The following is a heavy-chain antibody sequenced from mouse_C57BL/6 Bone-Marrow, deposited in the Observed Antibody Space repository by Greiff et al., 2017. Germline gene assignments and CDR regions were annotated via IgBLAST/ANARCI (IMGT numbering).Heavy chain of an antibody. CDR2: IDPEDGDT. Sequence: VQLQQSGAELVKPGASVKLSCTASGFNIKDYYMHWVKQRTEQGLEWIGRIDPEDGDTKYAPKFQGKATIPADTSSNTAYLRLSSLTSEDTAVYYCARSGTTVVASFPHWYFDVWGTGTTVTVSS. V-gene: IGHV14-2*01. CDR1: GFNIKDYY. D-gene: IGHD1-1*01. CDR3: ARSGTTVVASFPHWYFDV. J-gene: IGHJ1*03.